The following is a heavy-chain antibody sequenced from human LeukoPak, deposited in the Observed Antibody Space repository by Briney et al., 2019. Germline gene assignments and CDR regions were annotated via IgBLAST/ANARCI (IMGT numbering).Heavy chain of an antibody. CDR2: ISYDGSNK. V-gene: IGHV3-30*18. J-gene: IGHJ4*02. D-gene: IGHD4-23*01. CDR3: AKPPGTTVAYFDY. CDR1: GFTFSSYG. Sequence: GRSLRLSCVASGFTFSSYGMHWVRQAPGKGLEWVAVISYDGSNKYYADSVKGRFTISRDNSKNTLYLQMNSLRAEDTAVYYCAKPPGTTVAYFDYWGQGTLVTVSS.